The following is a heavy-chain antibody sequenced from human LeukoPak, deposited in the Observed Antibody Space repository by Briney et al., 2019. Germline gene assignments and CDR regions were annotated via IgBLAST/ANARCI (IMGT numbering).Heavy chain of an antibody. D-gene: IGHD3-10*01. Sequence: ASVKVSCKASGYTFTSYGISWVRQAPGQGLEWMAWINPYNGNTKYAQKLQGRVTMTADTSTSTAYMELRSLTSDDTAVYYCARRSYLFSTISGDDAFDIWGQGTVDRLF. V-gene: IGHV1-18*01. CDR3: ARRSYLFSTISGDDAFDI. J-gene: IGHJ3*02. CDR1: GYTFTSYG. CDR2: INPYNGNT.